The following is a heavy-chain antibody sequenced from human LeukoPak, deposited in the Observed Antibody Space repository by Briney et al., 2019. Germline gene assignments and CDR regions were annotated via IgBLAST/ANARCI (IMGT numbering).Heavy chain of an antibody. J-gene: IGHJ6*02. D-gene: IGHD3-3*01. Sequence: GGSPRLSCAASGFTFSSYWMHWVRQAPGKGLVWVSRINSDGCSTSYADSVKGRFTISRDNAKNTLYLQMNSLRAEDTAVYYCARAEYYDFWSGYYQPHYYYYGMDVWGQGTTVTVSS. CDR1: GFTFSSYW. V-gene: IGHV3-74*01. CDR2: INSDGCST. CDR3: ARAEYYDFWSGYYQPHYYYYGMDV.